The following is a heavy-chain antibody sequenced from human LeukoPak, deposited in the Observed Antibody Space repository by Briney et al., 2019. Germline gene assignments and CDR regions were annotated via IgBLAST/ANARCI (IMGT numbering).Heavy chain of an antibody. CDR1: GYTFTSYG. Sequence: ASVKVSCKASGYTFTSYGISWVRQAPGQGLEWMGWISAYNGNTNYAQKLQGRVTMTTDTSTSTAYMELRSLRSDDTAVYYCARDSMRGYSYGYNYWGQGTLVTVSS. J-gene: IGHJ4*02. V-gene: IGHV1-18*01. CDR3: ARDSMRGYSYGYNY. CDR2: ISAYNGNT. D-gene: IGHD5-18*01.